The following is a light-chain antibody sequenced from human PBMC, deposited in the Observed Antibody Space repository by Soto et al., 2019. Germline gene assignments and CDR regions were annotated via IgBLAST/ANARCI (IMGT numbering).Light chain of an antibody. Sequence: EFVLTQSPGTLSLSPGERATLSCRASQSVSSSSLAWFQQKPGQAPRLLIYDASNRAAGVPARFSGSGCGTDFTLTISDVEPEDFAVYYCHQRQSWPRTFGQGTKVDIK. CDR1: QSVSSSS. CDR3: HQRQSWPRT. CDR2: DAS. V-gene: IGKV3D-20*02. J-gene: IGKJ1*01.